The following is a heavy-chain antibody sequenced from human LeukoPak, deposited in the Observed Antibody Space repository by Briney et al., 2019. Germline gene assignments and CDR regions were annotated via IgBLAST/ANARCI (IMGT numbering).Heavy chain of an antibody. V-gene: IGHV3-30-3*01. CDR1: GFTFSSYA. CDR2: ISYDGSNK. CDR3: ARDFTYSGYDLFLGNGMDV. J-gene: IGHJ6*02. Sequence: HPGRSLRLSCAASGFTFSSYAMHWVRQAPGKGLEWVAVISYDGSNKYYADSVKGRFTISRDNSKNTLYLQMNSLRAEDTAVYYCARDFTYSGYDLFLGNGMDVWGQGTTVTVSS. D-gene: IGHD5-12*01.